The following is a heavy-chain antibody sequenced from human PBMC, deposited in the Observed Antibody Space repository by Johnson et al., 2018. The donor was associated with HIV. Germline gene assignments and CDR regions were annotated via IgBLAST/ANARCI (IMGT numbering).Heavy chain of an antibody. CDR2: IYSGGST. J-gene: IGHJ3*02. D-gene: IGHD6-19*01. CDR3: VRDQGSGWPTNAFDI. Sequence: EVQLVESGGGLVQPGGSLRLSCAASGFTVSSNYMSWVRQAPGKGLEWVSVIYSGGSTYYADSVKGRFTISRDNSKNTLYLQMNSLRAEDTAVYYCVRDQGSGWPTNAFDIWGRGTRVTVSS. CDR1: GFTVSSNY. V-gene: IGHV3-66*02.